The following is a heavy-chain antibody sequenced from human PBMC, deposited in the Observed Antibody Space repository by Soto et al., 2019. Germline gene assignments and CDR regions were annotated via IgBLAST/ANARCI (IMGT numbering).Heavy chain of an antibody. V-gene: IGHV1-3*01. CDR1: GYTFASYA. J-gene: IGHJ4*02. CDR2: INAGNGNT. D-gene: IGHD6-19*01. CDR3: ARAVAVPADFDY. Sequence: ASVKVSCKASGYTFASYAMHWVRQAPGQRLEWMGWINAGNGNTKYSQKFQGRVTITRDTSASTAYMELSSLRSEDTAVYYCARAVAVPADFDYWGQGTLVTVSS.